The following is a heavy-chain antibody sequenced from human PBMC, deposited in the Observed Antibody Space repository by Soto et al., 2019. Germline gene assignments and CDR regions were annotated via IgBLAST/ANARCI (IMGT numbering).Heavy chain of an antibody. CDR3: ARRFNYGDYVEYFQH. D-gene: IGHD4-17*01. J-gene: IGHJ1*01. V-gene: IGHV4-34*01. Sequence: QVQLQQWGAGLLKPSETLSHTCAVYGGSFSGYYWSWIRQPPGKGLEWIGEINHSGSTNYNPSLKSRVTISVDTSKNQFSLKLSSVTAADTAVYYCARRFNYGDYVEYFQHWGQGTLVTVSS. CDR1: GGSFSGYY. CDR2: INHSGST.